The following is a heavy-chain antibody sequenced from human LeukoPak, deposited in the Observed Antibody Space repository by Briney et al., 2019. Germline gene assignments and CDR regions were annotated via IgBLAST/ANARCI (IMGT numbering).Heavy chain of an antibody. J-gene: IGHJ5*02. D-gene: IGHD2-2*01. Sequence: GASVKVSCKASGYTFTSYGISWVRQAPGQGLEWMGWISAYNGNTNYAQKLQGRVTMTTDTSTSTAYMELRSLRSDDTAVYYCARGLHIVVVPAYNWFDPGGQGTLVTVSS. CDR2: ISAYNGNT. V-gene: IGHV1-18*01. CDR3: ARGLHIVVVPAYNWFDP. CDR1: GYTFTSYG.